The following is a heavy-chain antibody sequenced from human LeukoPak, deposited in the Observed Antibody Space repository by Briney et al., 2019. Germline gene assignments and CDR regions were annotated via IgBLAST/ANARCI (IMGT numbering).Heavy chain of an antibody. D-gene: IGHD6-13*01. CDR2: IYSGGGT. CDR1: GFTVSSKF. CDR3: ARKGLGIVADGVFFGS. V-gene: IGHV3-53*01. J-gene: IGHJ5*02. Sequence: GGSLRLSCAASGFTVSSKFVTWVRQAPGKGPEWLSIIYSGGGTDYADSVKGRFTISRDNSKNTVYLQMSSLGAEDTAMYHCARKGLGIVADGVFFGSWGQGTLVTVSS.